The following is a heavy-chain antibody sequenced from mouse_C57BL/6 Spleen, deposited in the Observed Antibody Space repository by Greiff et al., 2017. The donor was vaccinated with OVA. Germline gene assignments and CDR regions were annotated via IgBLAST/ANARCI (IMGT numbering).Heavy chain of an antibody. CDR3: ARHRATAYAMDY. V-gene: IGHV5-9*01. J-gene: IGHJ4*01. D-gene: IGHD1-2*01. Sequence: EVQRVESGGGLVKPGGSLKLSCAASGFTFSSYTMSWVRQTPEKRLEWVATISGGGGNTYYPDSVKGRFTISRDNAKNTLYLQMSSLRSEDTALYYCARHRATAYAMDYWGQGTSVTVSS. CDR1: GFTFSSYT. CDR2: ISGGGGNT.